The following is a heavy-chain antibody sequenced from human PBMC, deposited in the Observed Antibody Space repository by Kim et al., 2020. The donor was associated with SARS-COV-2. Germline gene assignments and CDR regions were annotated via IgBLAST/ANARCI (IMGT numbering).Heavy chain of an antibody. J-gene: IGHJ6*03. CDR3: ARGIFGVVIIPYYYYYMDV. CDR2: ISYSGRT. CDR1: GGSISSNDYY. V-gene: IGHV4-39*01. D-gene: IGHD3-3*01. Sequence: SETLSLTCTVSGGSISSNDYYWDWIRPPPGKGLEWIGSISYSGRTYYNPSLKSRVTISADTSKNQISLKLSSVTAADTVLYYCARGIFGVVIIPYYYYYMDVWGKGTTVTVSS.